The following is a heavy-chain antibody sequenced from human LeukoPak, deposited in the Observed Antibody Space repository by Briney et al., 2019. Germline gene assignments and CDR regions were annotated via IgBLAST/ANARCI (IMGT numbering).Heavy chain of an antibody. CDR3: AKDGYCSGGSCYNFDY. V-gene: IGHV3-30*18. Sequence: QPGRSLRLPCAASGFTFSSYGMHWVRQAPGKGLEWVAVISYDGSNKYYADSVKGRFTISRDNSKNTLYLQMNSLRAEDTAVYYCAKDGYCSGGSCYNFDYWGQGTLVTVSS. CDR1: GFTFSSYG. CDR2: ISYDGSNK. D-gene: IGHD2-15*01. J-gene: IGHJ4*02.